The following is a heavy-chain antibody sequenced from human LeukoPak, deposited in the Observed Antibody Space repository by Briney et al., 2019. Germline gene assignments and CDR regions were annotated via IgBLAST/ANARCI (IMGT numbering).Heavy chain of an antibody. D-gene: IGHD6-13*01. CDR2: IYYSGST. V-gene: IGHV4-39*07. CDR1: GGSISSSSYY. CDR3: ARAAGYSSSWYVWYFDL. Sequence: KTSETLSLTCTVSGGSISSSSYYWGWIRQPPGKGLEWIGSIYYSGSTYYNPSLKSRVTISVDTSKNQFSLKLSSVTAADTAVYYCARAAGYSSSWYVWYFDLWGRGTLVTVSS. J-gene: IGHJ2*01.